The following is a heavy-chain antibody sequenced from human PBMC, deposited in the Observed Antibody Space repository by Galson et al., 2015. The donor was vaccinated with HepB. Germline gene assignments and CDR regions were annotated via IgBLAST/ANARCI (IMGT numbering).Heavy chain of an antibody. CDR3: AHRGFYYDSSGYSNFDY. V-gene: IGHV2-5*01. Sequence: PALVKPTQPLTLTCTFSGFSLSTNGVGVGWIRQPPGGTLEWLALIFWNNDKRYSPSLKSRLTITKDTSKNQVVLTMTNVDPVDTATYYCAHRGFYYDSSGYSNFDYRGQGTLVTVTS. CDR2: IFWNNDK. J-gene: IGHJ4*02. D-gene: IGHD3-22*01. CDR1: GFSLSTNGVG.